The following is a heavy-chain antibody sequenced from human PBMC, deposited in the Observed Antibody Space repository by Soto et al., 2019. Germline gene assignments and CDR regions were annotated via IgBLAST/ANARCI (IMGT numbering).Heavy chain of an antibody. J-gene: IGHJ5*02. D-gene: IGHD1-26*01. Sequence: QVQLVQSGAEVKKPGASVKVSCKTSGYTSTNFGISWVRQAPGQGLEWVGWISGDTGYTSYAQNVQGRVTMTTDTSTNTAYMDLRSLRSDDTAVYYCARPSESYRWWFDPWGHGTLVIVSS. CDR2: ISGDTGYT. V-gene: IGHV1-18*01. CDR3: ARPSESYRWWFDP. CDR1: GYTSTNFG.